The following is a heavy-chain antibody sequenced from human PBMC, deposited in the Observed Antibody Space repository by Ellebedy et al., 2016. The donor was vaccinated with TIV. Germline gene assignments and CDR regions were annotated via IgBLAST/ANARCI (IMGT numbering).Heavy chain of an antibody. CDR1: GFSFSDFW. J-gene: IGHJ3*02. Sequence: GESLKISXRGSGFSFSDFWMNWVRQAPGKGLEWVGNIKQDASETLYVDSVKGRFTISRDNARNSLYLQINDLRAEDTAIYYCAKDRVSANGVFDPFDNWGQGTLVTVSS. D-gene: IGHD2-8*01. CDR2: IKQDASET. CDR3: AKDRVSANGVFDPFDN. V-gene: IGHV3-7*03.